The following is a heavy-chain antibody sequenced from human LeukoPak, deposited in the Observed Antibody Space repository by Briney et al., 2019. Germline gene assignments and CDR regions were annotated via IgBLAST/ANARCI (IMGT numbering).Heavy chain of an antibody. D-gene: IGHD4-17*01. CDR3: ARDRGYGDYVGAFVI. CDR1: GFTFSSYS. V-gene: IGHV3-48*02. J-gene: IGHJ3*02. CDR2: ISSSSSTI. Sequence: PGGSLRLSCAASGFTFSSYSMNWVRQAPGKGLEWVSHISSSSSTIYYADSVKGRFTISRDNAKNSLYLQMNSLRDEDTAVYYCARDRGYGDYVGAFVIWGQGTTVTVSS.